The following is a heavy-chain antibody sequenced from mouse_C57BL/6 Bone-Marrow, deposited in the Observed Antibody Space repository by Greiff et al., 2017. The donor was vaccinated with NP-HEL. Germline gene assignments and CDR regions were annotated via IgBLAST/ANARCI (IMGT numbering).Heavy chain of an antibody. CDR3: AIPFITTVVAYYAMDY. Sequence: EVQLQQSGAELVKPGASVKLSCTASGFNIKDYYMHWVKQRTEQGLEWIGRIDPEDGETKYAPKFQGKATITADTSSNTAYLQLSSLTSEDTAVYYCAIPFITTVVAYYAMDYWGQGTSVTVSS. J-gene: IGHJ4*01. D-gene: IGHD1-1*01. CDR1: GFNIKDYY. CDR2: IDPEDGET. V-gene: IGHV14-2*01.